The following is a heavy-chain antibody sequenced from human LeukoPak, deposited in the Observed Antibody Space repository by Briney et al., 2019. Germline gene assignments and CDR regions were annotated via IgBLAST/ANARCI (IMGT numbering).Heavy chain of an antibody. Sequence: GGPLRLSCAASGFTFSSYSMNWVRQAPGKGLEWVSSISSSSSYIYYADSVKGRFTISRDNAKNSLYLQMNSLRAEDTALYYCARGYSSGWLDYWGQGTLVTVSS. J-gene: IGHJ4*02. CDR1: GFTFSSYS. D-gene: IGHD6-19*01. CDR2: ISSSSSYI. V-gene: IGHV3-21*04. CDR3: ARGYSSGWLDY.